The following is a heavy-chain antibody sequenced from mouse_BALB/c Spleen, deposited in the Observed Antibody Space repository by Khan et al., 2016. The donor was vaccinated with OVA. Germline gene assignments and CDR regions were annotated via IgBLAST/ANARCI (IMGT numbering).Heavy chain of an antibody. Sequence: VQLQESGAEWARPGASVKMSCKASGYTFTSHTMHWIKQRPGQGLEWIGYINPRSGYNQKLNDKATLTADISSSTAYMQLSSLTSEDSAVYYCARRTTEYALDYWGQGTSVTVSS. CDR1: GYTFTSHT. V-gene: IGHV1-4*01. CDR3: ARRTTEYALDY. D-gene: IGHD2-14*01. J-gene: IGHJ4*01. CDR2: INPRSG.